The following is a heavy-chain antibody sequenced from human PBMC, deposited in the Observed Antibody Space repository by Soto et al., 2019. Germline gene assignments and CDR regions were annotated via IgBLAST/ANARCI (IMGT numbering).Heavy chain of an antibody. CDR3: VSWLSAHFDG. V-gene: IGHV3-23*01. Sequence: LRSSCAASLLAVGGRPMTWVRQAPGKSLEWVSTINENGANTHYPDSVKGRFTISRDNSQNTVDLQMNSLRADDTALYYCVSWLSAHFDGLGRGFLSTVAS. D-gene: IGHD6-19*01. J-gene: IGHJ4*02. CDR1: LLAVGGRP. CDR2: INENGANT.